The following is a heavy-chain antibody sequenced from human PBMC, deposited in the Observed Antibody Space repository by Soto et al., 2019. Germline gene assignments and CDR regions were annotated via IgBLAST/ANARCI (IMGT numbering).Heavy chain of an antibody. D-gene: IGHD6-13*01. Sequence: SETLSLTCTVSGGSISSYYWSWIRQPPGKGLEWIGYIYYSGSTNYNPSLKSRVTISVDTSKNQFSLKLSSVTAADTAVYYCARDHGLRGVAADTCGFDPWGQGTLVTVSS. V-gene: IGHV4-59*01. CDR3: ARDHGLRGVAADTCGFDP. CDR2: IYYSGST. J-gene: IGHJ5*02. CDR1: GGSISSYY.